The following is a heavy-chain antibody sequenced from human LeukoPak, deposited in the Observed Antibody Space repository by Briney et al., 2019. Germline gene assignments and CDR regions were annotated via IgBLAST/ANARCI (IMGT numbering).Heavy chain of an antibody. Sequence: SVKVSCKASGGTFSSYGISWVRQAPGQGLEWMGGIIPIFGTANYAQKFQGRVTITADESTSTAYMELSSLRSEDTAVYYCARYPIAAAGTFRHRAFDYWGQGTLVTVSS. J-gene: IGHJ4*02. CDR1: GGTFSSYG. CDR2: IIPIFGTA. D-gene: IGHD6-13*01. V-gene: IGHV1-69*13. CDR3: ARYPIAAAGTFRHRAFDY.